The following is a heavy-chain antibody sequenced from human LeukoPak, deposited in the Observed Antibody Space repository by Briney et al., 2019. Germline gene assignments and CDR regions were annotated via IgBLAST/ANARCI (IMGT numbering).Heavy chain of an antibody. CDR2: IYHSGST. CDR3: ATETYYYDSSGYTRMAYYFDY. CDR1: GYSISSGYY. Sequence: SEILSLTCAVSGYSISSGYYWGWIRQPPGKGLEWIGSIYHSGSTYYNPSLKSRVTISVDTSKNQFSLKLSSVTAADTAVYYCATETYYYDSSGYTRMAYYFDYWGQGTLVTVSS. J-gene: IGHJ4*02. D-gene: IGHD3-22*01. V-gene: IGHV4-38-2*01.